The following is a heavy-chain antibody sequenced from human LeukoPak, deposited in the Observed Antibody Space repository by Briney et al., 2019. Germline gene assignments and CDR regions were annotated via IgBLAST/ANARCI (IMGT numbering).Heavy chain of an antibody. V-gene: IGHV4-59*01. CDR1: GGSISSYY. CDR3: ARSYSGSYYLDY. J-gene: IGHJ4*02. Sequence: PSETLSLTCTVSGGSISSYYWSWIRQPPGKGLEWIGYIYYSGSTNYNPSLKSRVTIPVDTSKNQFSLKLSSVTAADTAVYYCARSYSGSYYLDYWGQGTLVTVSS. D-gene: IGHD1-26*01. CDR2: IYYSGST.